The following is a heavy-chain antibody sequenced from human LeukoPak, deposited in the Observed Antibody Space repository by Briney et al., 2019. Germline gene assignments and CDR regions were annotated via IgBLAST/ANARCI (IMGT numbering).Heavy chain of an antibody. CDR3: ARDTSSGYYYHY. J-gene: IGHJ4*02. CDR2: ISAYNGNT. Sequence: GASVKVSCKASGYTFTSYGISWVRHAPGQGLEWMGWISAYNGNTNYAQKLQGRVTMTTHTSTSTAYMELRSLRSYDTAVYYCARDTSSGYYYHYWGQGTLVTVSS. D-gene: IGHD3-22*01. V-gene: IGHV1-18*01. CDR1: GYTFTSYG.